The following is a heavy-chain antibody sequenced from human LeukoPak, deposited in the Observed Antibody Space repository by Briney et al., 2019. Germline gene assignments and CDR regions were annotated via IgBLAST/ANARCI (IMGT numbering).Heavy chain of an antibody. J-gene: IGHJ4*02. D-gene: IGHD6-19*01. CDR2: IYSDGRT. V-gene: IGHV3-53*01. CDR3: ASGGGYSSAWHSSDY. CDR1: GFTVSNTY. Sequence: RPGGSLRLSCAASGFTVSNTYMSWVRQAPGKGLEWVSIIYSDGRTYYADFVKGRFTISRDNSKNTMYLQMNSLRAEDTAVYYCASGGGYSSAWHSSDYWGQGTLVTVSS.